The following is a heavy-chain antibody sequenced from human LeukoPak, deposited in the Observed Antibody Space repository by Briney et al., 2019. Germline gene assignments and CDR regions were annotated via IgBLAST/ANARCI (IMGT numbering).Heavy chain of an antibody. J-gene: IGHJ4*02. CDR3: AKDGVEQWLAYYFDY. Sequence: GGSLRLSCAASGLTFSSYGMHWVRQAPGKGLEWVAAISYDGNNKYYADSVKGRLTISRDNSKNTLYVQMNSLRAEDTAAYYCAKDGVEQWLAYYFDYWGQGTLVTVSS. CDR1: GLTFSSYG. CDR2: ISYDGNNK. V-gene: IGHV3-30*18. D-gene: IGHD6-19*01.